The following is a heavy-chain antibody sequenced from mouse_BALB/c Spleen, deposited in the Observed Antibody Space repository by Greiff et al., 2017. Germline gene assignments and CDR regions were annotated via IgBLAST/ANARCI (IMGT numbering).Heavy chain of an antibody. D-gene: IGHD1-1*01. CDR3: AREGITTVVPRYFDV. CDR2: ISSGGSTI. J-gene: IGHJ1*01. CDR1: GFTFSSYA. V-gene: IGHV5-9-1*01. Sequence: EVMLVESGGGLVKPGGSLKLSCAASGFTFSSYAMSWVRQTPEKRLEWVASISSGGSTIYYADTVKGRFTISRDNPKNTLFLQMTSLRSEDTAMYYCAREGITTVVPRYFDVWGAGTTVTVSS.